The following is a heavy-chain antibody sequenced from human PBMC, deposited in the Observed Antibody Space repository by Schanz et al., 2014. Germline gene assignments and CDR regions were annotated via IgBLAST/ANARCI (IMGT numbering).Heavy chain of an antibody. CDR2: FIPVLNIA. Sequence: QVQLVQSGAEVKKPGSSVKVSCKASRSTFSSYTISWVRQARGQGLEWVGRFIPVLNIATYAQRFQGRVSITADTSTNTAYMELTSLRSEDTAVYYCAGTYCSSTSCYTGYYYMDVWGKGTTVTVSS. CDR3: AGTYCSSTSCYTGYYYMDV. V-gene: IGHV1-69*02. J-gene: IGHJ6*03. D-gene: IGHD2-2*02. CDR1: RSTFSSYT.